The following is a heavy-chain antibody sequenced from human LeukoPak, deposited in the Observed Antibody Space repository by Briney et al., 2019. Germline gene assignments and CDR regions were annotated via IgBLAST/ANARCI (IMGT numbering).Heavy chain of an antibody. D-gene: IGHD3-10*01. CDR1: GYALVSYG. Sequence: ASVKVSCKASGYALVSYGISWVRQAPGQGLEWMGWISHYKSNTNNEQSLQGRVTMTTDTSTSAAYMELRSLRSDDTAVYYCARARMTMVRGVITYFYMDVWGQGTTVTVSS. CDR3: ARARMTMVRGVITYFYMDV. J-gene: IGHJ6*03. V-gene: IGHV1-18*01. CDR2: ISHYKSNT.